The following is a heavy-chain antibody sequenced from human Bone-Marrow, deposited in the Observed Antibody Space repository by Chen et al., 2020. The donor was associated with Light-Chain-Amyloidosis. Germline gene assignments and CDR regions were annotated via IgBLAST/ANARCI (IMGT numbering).Heavy chain of an antibody. V-gene: IGHV1-69*06. CDR1: GGTFSSYP. CDR3: ARDRTYGDYGSYGMDV. CDR2: IIPFFGTT. J-gene: IGHJ6*02. Sequence: QAQLVQSGAEVKKPGSSVKVSFTAAGGTFSSYPVTWVRQAPGHGLEWMGGIIPFFGTTNYAQNFQGRVTITADKSTGTAYMELNSLTSEDTAIYYCARDRTYGDYGSYGMDVWGQGTTVTVTS. D-gene: IGHD4-17*01.